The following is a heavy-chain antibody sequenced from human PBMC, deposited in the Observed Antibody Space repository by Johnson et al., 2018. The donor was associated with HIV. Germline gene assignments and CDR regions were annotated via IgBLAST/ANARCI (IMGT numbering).Heavy chain of an antibody. CDR2: IWYDGSNK. CDR1: GFTFSSYG. J-gene: IGHJ3*02. D-gene: IGHD6-6*01. Sequence: QMQLVESGGGAVQPGGSLRLSCAASGFTFSSYGMHWVRQAPGKGLEWVAVIWYDGSNKYYADSVKGRFTISRDNSKNTLYLQMNSLRAEDTAVYYCAKGDINYSSSSTGSFDIWGQGTMVTVSS. CDR3: AKGDINYSSSSTGSFDI. V-gene: IGHV3-33*06.